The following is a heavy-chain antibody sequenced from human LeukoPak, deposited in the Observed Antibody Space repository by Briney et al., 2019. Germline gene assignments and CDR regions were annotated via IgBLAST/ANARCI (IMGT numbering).Heavy chain of an antibody. J-gene: IGHJ4*02. Sequence: GGSLRLSCAASGFTFSNHAMSWVRQAPGKGLEWVSTISESGDITYYADSVKGRFTISRDNFKNTLYLQMDSLTAEDTAVFYRACGSSGTHHEGYWGQGTLVTVSS. V-gene: IGHV3-23*01. CDR3: ACGSSGTHHEGY. CDR1: GFTFSNHA. D-gene: IGHD2-21*01. CDR2: ISESGDIT.